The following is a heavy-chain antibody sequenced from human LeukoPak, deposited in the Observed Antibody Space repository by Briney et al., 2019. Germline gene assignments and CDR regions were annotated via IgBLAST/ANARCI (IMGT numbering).Heavy chain of an antibody. V-gene: IGHV4-61*02. CDR3: ARFFDL. CDR2: IYTSGST. Sequence: SETLYLTCTVSGGSISSGSYYWSWIRQPAGKGLEWIGRIYTSGSTNYNPSLKSRVTISVDTSKNQFSLKLSSVTAADTAVYYCARFFDLWGRGTLVTVSS. J-gene: IGHJ2*01. CDR1: GGSISSGSYY.